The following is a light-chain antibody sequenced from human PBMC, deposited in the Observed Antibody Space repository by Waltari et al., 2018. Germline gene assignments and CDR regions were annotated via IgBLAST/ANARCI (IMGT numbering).Light chain of an antibody. CDR2: VNSDGSH. V-gene: IGLV4-69*01. Sequence: QLGVTQSPSASASLGASVKLTCILSSGHSTNAVAWHQQQPEKGPRFLMKVNSDGSHYKGDGIPDRFSGSSSGAERYLTISSLQSEDEADYYCQAWGTGIQGVFGGGTKLTVL. CDR3: QAWGTGIQGV. CDR1: SGHSTNA. J-gene: IGLJ3*02.